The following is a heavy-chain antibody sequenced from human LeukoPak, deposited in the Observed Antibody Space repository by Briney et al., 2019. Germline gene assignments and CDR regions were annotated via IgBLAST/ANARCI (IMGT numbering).Heavy chain of an antibody. Sequence: ASVTVSFTLSGYVFTVYGISWVRDGPGQGLGWMGRIIPILGIANYAQKFQGRVTITADKSTSTAYMELSSLRSEDTAVYYCASLARGSASSPFDYWGQGTLVTVSS. V-gene: IGHV1-69*04. J-gene: IGHJ4*02. CDR2: IIPILGIA. D-gene: IGHD6-6*01. CDR3: ASLARGSASSPFDY. CDR1: GYVFTVYG.